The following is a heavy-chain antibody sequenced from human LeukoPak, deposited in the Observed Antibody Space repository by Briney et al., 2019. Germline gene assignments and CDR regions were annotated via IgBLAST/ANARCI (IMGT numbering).Heavy chain of an antibody. J-gene: IGHJ6*02. CDR3: AKSEVVVAGYYYYAMDV. Sequence: GGSRRLFCAASGFTFSNYAMSWVRQAPGKGLEWISGISGSGGGTYYADSVKGRFTISRDNSKDTLYLQMNSLRAEDTAVYYCAKSEVVVAGYYYYAMDVWGQGTTVTVSS. V-gene: IGHV3-23*01. CDR2: ISGSGGGT. CDR1: GFTFSNYA. D-gene: IGHD6-19*01.